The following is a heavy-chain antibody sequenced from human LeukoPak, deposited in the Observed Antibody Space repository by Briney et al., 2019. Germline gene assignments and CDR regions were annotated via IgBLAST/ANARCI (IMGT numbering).Heavy chain of an antibody. D-gene: IGHD5-18*01. CDR1: GFTFSSYA. CDR2: ISGSGGST. CDR3: AKDKGYSYGYFDY. V-gene: IGHV3-23*01. J-gene: IGHJ4*02. Sequence: SGGSLRLSCAASGFTFSSYAMSWVRQAPGKGLEWVSAISGSGGSTYYADSVKGRFTISRDNAKNSLYLQMNSLRAEDTALYYCAKDKGYSYGYFDYWGQGTLVTVSS.